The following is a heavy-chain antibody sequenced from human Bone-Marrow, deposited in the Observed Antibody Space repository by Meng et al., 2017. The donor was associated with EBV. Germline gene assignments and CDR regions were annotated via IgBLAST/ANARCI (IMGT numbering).Heavy chain of an antibody. CDR1: GFTFSDYY. Sequence: QGRLVESGGVFVTPGGSLRLSCAASGFTFSDYYMSWIRQAPGKGLEWVAYISSSGSTIYYADSVKGRFTISRDNAKNSLYLQMNSLRAEDTAVYYCARDKLGGSYYFDYWGQGTLVTVSS. V-gene: IGHV3-11*01. D-gene: IGHD1-26*01. CDR3: ARDKLGGSYYFDY. J-gene: IGHJ4*02. CDR2: ISSSGSTI.